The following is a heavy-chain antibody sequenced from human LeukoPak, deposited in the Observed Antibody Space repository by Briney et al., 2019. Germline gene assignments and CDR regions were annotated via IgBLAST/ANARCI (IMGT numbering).Heavy chain of an antibody. Sequence: MTSETLSLTCAVYGGSFSGYYWSWIRQPPGKGLEWIGEINHSGSTNYNPSLKSRVTISVDTSKNQFSLKLSSVTAADTAVYYCARTTYYYDSSGYSYWGQGTLVTVSS. CDR2: INHSGST. CDR3: ARTTYYYDSSGYSY. D-gene: IGHD3-22*01. CDR1: GGSFSGYY. J-gene: IGHJ4*02. V-gene: IGHV4-34*01.